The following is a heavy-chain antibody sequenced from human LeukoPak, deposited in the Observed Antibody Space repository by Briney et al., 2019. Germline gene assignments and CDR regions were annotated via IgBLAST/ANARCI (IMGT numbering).Heavy chain of an antibody. Sequence: GGSLRLSCAASGFTFSSYGMHWVRQAPGKGLEWVAVISYDGSNKYYADSVKGRFTISRDNSKNTLYLQMNSLRAEDTAVYYCAKDPGWQWLVYYFDYWGQGTLVTVSS. J-gene: IGHJ4*02. D-gene: IGHD6-19*01. CDR1: GFTFSSYG. CDR2: ISYDGSNK. CDR3: AKDPGWQWLVYYFDY. V-gene: IGHV3-30*18.